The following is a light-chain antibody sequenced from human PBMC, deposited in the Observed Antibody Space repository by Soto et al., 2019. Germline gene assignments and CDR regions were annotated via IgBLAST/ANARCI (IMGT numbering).Light chain of an antibody. Sequence: QSALTQPASVSGSPGQSITISCTGTSSDVGGYNYVSWYQQHPGKAPKLMIYEVSNRPSGVSNRFSGSKSGNTASLTISGLQAEDEADYYRSSYTSSSTLEVCGTGTKLTVL. V-gene: IGLV2-14*01. CDR1: SSDVGGYNY. CDR2: EVS. J-gene: IGLJ1*01. CDR3: SSYTSSSTLEV.